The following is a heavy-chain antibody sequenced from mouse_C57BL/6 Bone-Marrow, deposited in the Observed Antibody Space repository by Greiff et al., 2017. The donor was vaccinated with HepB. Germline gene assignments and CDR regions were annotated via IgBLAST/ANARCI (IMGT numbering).Heavy chain of an antibody. CDR1: GYTFTSYW. J-gene: IGHJ4*01. V-gene: IGHV1-61*01. CDR2: IYPSDSET. Sequence: VQLQQPGAELVRPGSSVKLSCKASGYTFTSYWMDWVKQRPGQGLEWIGNIYPSDSETHYNQKFKDKATLTVDKSSSTAYMQLSSLTSEDSAVYYCAAKLRRHCAMDYWGRGTSVTVSS. D-gene: IGHD2-12*01. CDR3: AAKLRRHCAMDY.